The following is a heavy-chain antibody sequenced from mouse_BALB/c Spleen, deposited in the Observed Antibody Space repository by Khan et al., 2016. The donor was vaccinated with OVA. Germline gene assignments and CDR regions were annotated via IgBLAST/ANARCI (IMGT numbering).Heavy chain of an antibody. D-gene: IGHD4-1*01. CDR3: ASHLTGSFAY. V-gene: IGHV5-6*01. CDR1: GFTFSTYG. J-gene: IGHJ3*01. Sequence: EVELVESGGDLVKPGGSLRLSCAASGFTFSTYGMSWVRQFPDKRLEWVATINSDGYYTYYPYTVKGRFTISRNNAENTLYLQMSSLKSEDTSIYYCASHLTGSFAYWGQGTLVTVSA. CDR2: INSDGYYT.